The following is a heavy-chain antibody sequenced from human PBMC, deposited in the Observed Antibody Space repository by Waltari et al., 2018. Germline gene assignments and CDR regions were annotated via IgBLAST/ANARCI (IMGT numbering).Heavy chain of an antibody. CDR1: GYSTSSGYS. D-gene: IGHD3-10*02. Sequence: QVQLQESGPGLVKPSETLSLTCAVSGYSTSSGYSWGWIRQPPGKGLEWIGSIYHSGSTYYNPSLKSRVTISVDTSKNQFSLKLSSVTAADTAVYYCARRVRQGYFDYWGQGTLVTVSS. CDR2: IYHSGST. CDR3: ARRVRQGYFDY. V-gene: IGHV4-38-2*01. J-gene: IGHJ4*02.